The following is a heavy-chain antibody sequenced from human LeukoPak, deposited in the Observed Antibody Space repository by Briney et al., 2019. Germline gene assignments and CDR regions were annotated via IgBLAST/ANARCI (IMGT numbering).Heavy chain of an antibody. J-gene: IGHJ4*02. V-gene: IGHV4-34*01. Sequence: SETLSLTCAVYGGSFSGYYWSWIRQPPGKGLEWIGSIYYSGSTYYNPSLKSRVTISVDTSKNQFSLKLSSVTAADTAVYYCVNWGSSWYSGSDYWGQGTLVTVSS. D-gene: IGHD6-13*01. CDR1: GGSFSGYY. CDR2: IYYSGST. CDR3: VNWGSSWYSGSDY.